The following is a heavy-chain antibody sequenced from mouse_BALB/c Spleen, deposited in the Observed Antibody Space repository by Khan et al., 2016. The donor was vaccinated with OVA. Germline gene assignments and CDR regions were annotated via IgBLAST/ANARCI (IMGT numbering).Heavy chain of an antibody. J-gene: IGHJ2*01. D-gene: IGHD2-14*01. Sequence: AVYGFTFSSYVMSWVRQTPEKRLEWVASISSGGTTAYPDNVKGRFTISRDNARNIMYLQMSSLRSEDTAMYYCAREAYRYDEYYFDYWGQGTTLTVSS. CDR1: GFTFSSYV. CDR3: AREAYRYDEYYFDY. CDR2: ISSGGTT. V-gene: IGHV5-6-5*01.